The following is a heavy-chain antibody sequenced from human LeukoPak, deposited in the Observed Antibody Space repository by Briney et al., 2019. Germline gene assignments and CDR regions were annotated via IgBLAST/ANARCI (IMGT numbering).Heavy chain of an antibody. J-gene: IGHJ4*02. CDR1: GFTFSSYG. Sequence: GGSLRLSCAASGFTFSSYGMHWVRQAPGKGLEWVAVIWYDGSNKYYADSVKGRFTISRDNSKNTLYLQMNSLRVEDTAGYYCARDRIAAAAYFDYWGQGTLVTVSS. CDR2: IWYDGSNK. CDR3: ARDRIAAAAYFDY. D-gene: IGHD6-13*01. V-gene: IGHV3-33*01.